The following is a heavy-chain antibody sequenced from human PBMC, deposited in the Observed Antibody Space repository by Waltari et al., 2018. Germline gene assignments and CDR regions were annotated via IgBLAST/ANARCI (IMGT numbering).Heavy chain of an antibody. CDR3: ARDRPGVSSSSPHYLHGMDV. CDR1: GASITSRGHW. Sequence: QVQLQESGPGLVKPSQTLSLTRSVSGASITSRGHWWTWVRLSAGKGLEWVGQVFQTGVANYGPSLRSRVTMSLDTSRNEFSLRLTSVTAADTAIYFCARDRPGVSSSSPHYLHGMDVWGQGTMVTVSS. CDR2: VFQTGVA. V-gene: IGHV4-61*02. J-gene: IGHJ6*02. D-gene: IGHD6-6*01.